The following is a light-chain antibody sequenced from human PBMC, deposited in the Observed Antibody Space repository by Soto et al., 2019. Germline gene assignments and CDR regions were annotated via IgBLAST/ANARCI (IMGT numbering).Light chain of an antibody. CDR2: DTS. Sequence: EVVMTQSPATLSVSPGEGSTLSCRASQGICDTLAWYQHKPGQTPRLLIYDTSTRATGVPVRFSGSRSGTEFTLTINSLQSDDFAVYYCQRYNNWPLTFGGGTKVESK. J-gene: IGKJ4*01. CDR3: QRYNNWPLT. CDR1: QGICDT. V-gene: IGKV3-15*01.